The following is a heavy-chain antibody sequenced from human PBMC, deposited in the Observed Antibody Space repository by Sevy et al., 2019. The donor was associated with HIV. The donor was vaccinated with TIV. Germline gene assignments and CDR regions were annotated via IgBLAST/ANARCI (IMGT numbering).Heavy chain of an antibody. CDR2: MNNDGSST. V-gene: IGHV3-74*01. J-gene: IGHJ4*02. Sequence: GGSLRLSCAASGFTFGNYWMVWVRQAPGKGLVWVSRMNNDGSSTNYADSVKGRFTISRDNAKNTLYLQMNSLRAEDTAVYYCARNRGYNVFDYWGQGTLVTVSS. CDR3: ARNRGYNVFDY. D-gene: IGHD3-10*01. CDR1: GFTFGNYW.